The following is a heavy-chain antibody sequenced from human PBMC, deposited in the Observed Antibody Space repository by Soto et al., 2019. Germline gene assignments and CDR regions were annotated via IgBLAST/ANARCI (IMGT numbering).Heavy chain of an antibody. Sequence: SETLSLTCAVSGGSISSSNWWSWVRQPPGKGLEWIGEIYHSGSTNYNPSLKSRVTISVDKSKNQFSPKLSSVTAADTAVYYWARLYDILTGTFDYCGQRTLVTVSS. V-gene: IGHV4-4*02. CDR1: GGSISSSNW. CDR2: IYHSGST. J-gene: IGHJ4*02. D-gene: IGHD3-9*01. CDR3: ARLYDILTGTFDY.